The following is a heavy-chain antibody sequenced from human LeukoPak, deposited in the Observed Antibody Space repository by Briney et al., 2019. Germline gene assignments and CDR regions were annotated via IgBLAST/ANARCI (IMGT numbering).Heavy chain of an antibody. V-gene: IGHV3-23*01. Sequence: GGTLRLSCAPSGFTFSSFGMNWVRQPPGKGLEWVSTITNTGGSSYYADSAKGRFTISRDNSKNTLFLEMNNLRADDTAIYYCARISGSGSNYYYYYMDVWGKGTTVTISS. J-gene: IGHJ6*03. CDR3: ARISGSGSNYYYYYMDV. D-gene: IGHD3-10*01. CDR2: ITNTGGSS. CDR1: GFTFSSFG.